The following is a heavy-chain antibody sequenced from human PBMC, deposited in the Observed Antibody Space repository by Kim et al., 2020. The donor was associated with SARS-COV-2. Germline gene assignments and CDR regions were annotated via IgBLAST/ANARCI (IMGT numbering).Heavy chain of an antibody. J-gene: IGHJ4*02. D-gene: IGHD3-22*01. CDR3: ARVHPNYYDSSGYNDY. V-gene: IGHV3-53*01. Sequence: VKGRFTISRDNSKNPLYLQMNSLRAEDTAVYYCARVHPNYYDSSGYNDYWGQGTLVTVSS.